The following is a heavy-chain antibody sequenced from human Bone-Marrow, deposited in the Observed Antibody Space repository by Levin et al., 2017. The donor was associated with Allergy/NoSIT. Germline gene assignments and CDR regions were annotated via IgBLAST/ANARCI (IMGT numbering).Heavy chain of an antibody. J-gene: IGHJ4*02. CDR1: GGSFSGYY. Sequence: SETLSLTCAVYGGSFSGYYWSWIRQPPGKGLEWIGEINHSGSTNYNPSLKSRVTISVDTSKNQFSLKLSSVTAADTAVYYCARGLIGYSSGWYHRYFDYWGQGTLVTVSS. CDR2: INHSGST. D-gene: IGHD6-19*01. V-gene: IGHV4-34*01. CDR3: ARGLIGYSSGWYHRYFDY.